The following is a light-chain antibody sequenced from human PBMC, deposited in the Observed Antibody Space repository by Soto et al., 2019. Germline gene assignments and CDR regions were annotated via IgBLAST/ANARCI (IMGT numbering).Light chain of an antibody. Sequence: EIVLTQSPGTLSLSPGERATLSCRSSHSVSSNYLAWYQQKPGQAPRLLIYDGSSRATGIPDRFSGSGYGTDFTLTISGLEPLDFAVYYCQQYGISPTFGQGTKVEIK. J-gene: IGKJ1*01. CDR3: QQYGISPT. V-gene: IGKV3-20*01. CDR1: HSVSSNY. CDR2: DGS.